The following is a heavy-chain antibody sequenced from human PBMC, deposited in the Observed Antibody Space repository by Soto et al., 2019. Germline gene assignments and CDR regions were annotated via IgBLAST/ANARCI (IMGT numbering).Heavy chain of an antibody. D-gene: IGHD3-3*01. V-gene: IGHV4-59*08. CDR2: IYYSGST. CDR3: AGARITIFGVERLDP. J-gene: IGHJ5*02. Sequence: SETLSLTCTVSGGSISSYYWSWIRQPPGKGLEWIGYIYYSGSTNYNPSLKSRVTISVDTSKNQFSLKLSSVTAADTAVYYCAGARITIFGVERLDPWGQGTLVTVSS. CDR1: GGSISSYY.